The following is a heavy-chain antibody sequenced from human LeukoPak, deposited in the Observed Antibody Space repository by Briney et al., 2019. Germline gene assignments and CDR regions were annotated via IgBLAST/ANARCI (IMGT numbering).Heavy chain of an antibody. CDR1: GGSISSYY. Sequence: SETLSLTCTVSGGSISSYYWRWIRQPPGKGLEWIGYIYYSGSTNYNPSLKSRVTISVDTSKNQFSLRLSSVTAADTAVYYCARHLYSSSWRYYYYMDVWGKGTTVIISS. V-gene: IGHV4-59*08. J-gene: IGHJ6*03. CDR3: ARHLYSSSWRYYYYMDV. D-gene: IGHD6-13*01. CDR2: IYYSGST.